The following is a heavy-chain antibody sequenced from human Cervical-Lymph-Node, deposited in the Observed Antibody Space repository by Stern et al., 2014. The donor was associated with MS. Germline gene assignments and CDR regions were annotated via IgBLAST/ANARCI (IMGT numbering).Heavy chain of an antibody. CDR3: AREKGACSGEYCHVNFDV. J-gene: IGHJ4*02. D-gene: IGHD2-15*01. V-gene: IGHV3-33*08. CDR1: GFTFKTYG. Sequence: VQLVESGAGVVKPGGSLRLSCTASGFTFKTYGLHWVRQAPGQGLERVAVIFIDGSNKKYVDAVNGRFTISRDNDKNTLYLQMNSVRVEDTAIYYCAREKGACSGEYCHVNFDVWGQGTMVTVSS. CDR2: IFIDGSNK.